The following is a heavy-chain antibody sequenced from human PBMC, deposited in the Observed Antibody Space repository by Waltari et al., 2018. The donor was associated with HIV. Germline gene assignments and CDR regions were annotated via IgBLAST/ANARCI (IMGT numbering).Heavy chain of an antibody. V-gene: IGHV1-18*01. CDR2: ISAYNGNT. D-gene: IGHD6-13*01. CDR1: GYTFTSYD. Sequence: QVQPVQSGAEGKKPGASVKVSCKASGYTFTSYDISWVRQAPGQGLEWMGWISAYNGNTNYAQKLQGRVTMTTDTSTSTAYMELRSLRSDDTAVYYCAVTPYREGIAAAGDRGYWGQGTLVTVSS. J-gene: IGHJ4*02. CDR3: AVTPYREGIAAAGDRGY.